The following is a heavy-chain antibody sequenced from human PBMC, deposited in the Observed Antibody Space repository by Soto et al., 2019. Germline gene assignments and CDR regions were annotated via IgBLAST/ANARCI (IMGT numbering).Heavy chain of an antibody. CDR2: IYYSGST. CDR1: GGSISSGGYY. V-gene: IGHV4-31*03. J-gene: IGHJ3*02. Sequence: QVQLQESGPGLVKPSQTLSLTCTVSGGSISSGGYYWSWIRQYPGKGLEWIGYIYYSGSTYYNPSLKRRVTISVDTSKNQFSLKLSSVTAADTAVYYCARDLTTVTTEAFDIWGQGTVVTVSS. CDR3: ARDLTTVTTEAFDI. D-gene: IGHD4-17*01.